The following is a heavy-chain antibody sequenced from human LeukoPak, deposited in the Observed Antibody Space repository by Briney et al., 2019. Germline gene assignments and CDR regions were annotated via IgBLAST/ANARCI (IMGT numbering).Heavy chain of an antibody. D-gene: IGHD3-22*01. Sequence: SETLSLTCTVSGASISSYWWSWIRQSPGKGLEWIGYIQYSGNTNYNPSLMSRLTMSLDTSKNQFSLKLTSVTSADTAVYYCARGRYYDSRHDYWGQGTLVTVSS. V-gene: IGHV4-59*01. CDR2: IQYSGNT. CDR1: GASISSYW. J-gene: IGHJ4*02. CDR3: ARGRYYDSRHDY.